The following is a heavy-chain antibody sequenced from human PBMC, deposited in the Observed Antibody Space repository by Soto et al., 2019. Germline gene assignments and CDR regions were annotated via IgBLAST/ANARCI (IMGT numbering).Heavy chain of an antibody. CDR2: ISAYNGNT. V-gene: IGHV1-18*01. J-gene: IGHJ3*02. Sequence: QVQLVQSGAEVKNPGASVKVSCKALGYPFPSYGISWVRQAPGQGLEWMGWISAYNGNTNYAQKLQGRVTMTTDTSTSTAYMELRSLRSDDTAVYYCARDGNREQQLADAFDIWGQGTMVTVSS. CDR3: ARDGNREQQLADAFDI. CDR1: GYPFPSYG. D-gene: IGHD6-13*01.